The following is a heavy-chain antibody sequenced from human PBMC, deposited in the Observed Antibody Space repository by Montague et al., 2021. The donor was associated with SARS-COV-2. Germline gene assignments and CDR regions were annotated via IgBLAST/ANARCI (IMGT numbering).Heavy chain of an antibody. D-gene: IGHD3-3*01. CDR1: GVSITSTNW. V-gene: IGHV4-4*02. CDR2: ISYGGIA. J-gene: IGHJ3*02. CDR3: ARTNYDFWRGHQRGGAFDI. Sequence: SETLSLTCAVSGVSITSTNWWSLVLQPPGKGLEWIGEISYGGIATYNPSLKSRATISMDRSRNLFSLKLSSVTAADTAVYYCARTNYDFWRGHQRGGAFDIWGQGTMVTVSS.